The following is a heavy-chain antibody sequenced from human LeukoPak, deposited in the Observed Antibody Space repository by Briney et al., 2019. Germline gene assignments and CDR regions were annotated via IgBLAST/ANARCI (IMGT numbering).Heavy chain of an antibody. Sequence: PSSLMFPTCSVSGGFISYYNWSWIRLPPEKGVEMIGYYPYRCNTNYNPSFQGRVTISADTSINTFSLKWSSLTASDTAMYYFARAKSDGSGSCPLYGDCYYHYDMDFWGKGTTVTVSS. CDR1: GGFISYYN. J-gene: IGHJ6*03. CDR3: ARAKSDGSGSCPLYGDCYYHYDMDF. CDR2: YPYRCNT. D-gene: IGHD3-10*01. V-gene: IGHV4-59*12.